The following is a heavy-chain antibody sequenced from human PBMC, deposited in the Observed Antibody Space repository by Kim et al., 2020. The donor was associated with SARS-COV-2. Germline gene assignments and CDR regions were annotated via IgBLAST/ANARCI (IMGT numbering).Heavy chain of an antibody. CDR2: IYPGDSDT. J-gene: IGHJ6*02. V-gene: IGHV5-51*01. CDR1: GYSFTSYW. CDR3: ARHYPGDYGDSDGYYYYYGMDV. D-gene: IGHD4-17*01. Sequence: GESLKISCKGSGYSFTSYWIGWVRQMPGKGLEWMGIIYPGDSDTRYSPSFQGQVTISADKSISTAYLQWSSLKASDTAMYYCARHYPGDYGDSDGYYYYYGMDVWGQGTTVTVSS.